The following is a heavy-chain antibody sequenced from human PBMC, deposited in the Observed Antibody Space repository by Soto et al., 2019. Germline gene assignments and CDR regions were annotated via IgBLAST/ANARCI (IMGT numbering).Heavy chain of an antibody. D-gene: IGHD6-19*01. CDR3: ARDLYYSSGRYVDHDACDI. Sequence: QVQLVQSGADVKKPGASVKVSCKASGYNFTSYGISWVRQAPGQGLEWMGWISPHNDRTKYARRFQDRVTMTTETTTSTVYLELGSLRADDTAVYYCARDLYYSSGRYVDHDACDIWSQWTVVPVSS. V-gene: IGHV1-18*01. CDR1: GYNFTSYG. CDR2: ISPHNDRT. J-gene: IGHJ3*02.